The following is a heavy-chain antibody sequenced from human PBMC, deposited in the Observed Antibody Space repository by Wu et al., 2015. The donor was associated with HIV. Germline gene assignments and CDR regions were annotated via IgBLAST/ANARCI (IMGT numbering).Heavy chain of an antibody. CDR1: EYTFTDYY. D-gene: IGHD3-3*01. J-gene: IGHJ5*02. CDR3: AREFYDLSRSQKATNWFDP. V-gene: IGHV1-2*02. CDR2: INPNSGGS. Sequence: QVQLVQSGAEVKKPGASVKVSCQASEYTFTDYYIHWVRQAPGQRLEWVGWINPNSGGSMSAEEFQGRVTMTTDTSINTAFMELTRLTSDDTAVYFCAREFYDLSRSQKATNWFDPGAREPWSPSPQ.